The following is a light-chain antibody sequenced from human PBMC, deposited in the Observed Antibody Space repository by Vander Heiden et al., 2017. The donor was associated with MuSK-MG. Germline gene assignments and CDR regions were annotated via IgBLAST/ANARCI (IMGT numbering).Light chain of an antibody. Sequence: EVVLTQSPATLSLSPGERATLSCRASQSVSSYIAWYQQKPGQAPRLLIYDASNRATGIPARFSGSGSGTDFTLSISNLEPEDFAVYYCQQRSTALTFGGGTKVEIK. CDR1: QSVSSY. J-gene: IGKJ4*01. CDR2: DAS. V-gene: IGKV3-11*01. CDR3: QQRSTALT.